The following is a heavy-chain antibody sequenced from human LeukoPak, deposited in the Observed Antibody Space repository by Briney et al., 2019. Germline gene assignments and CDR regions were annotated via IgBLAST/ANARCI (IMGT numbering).Heavy chain of an antibody. CDR1: GFTFSSYV. V-gene: IGHV3-23*01. D-gene: IGHD1-26*01. CDR3: AKEYSGNYYSSDY. J-gene: IGHJ4*02. CDR2: ISGWAGDT. Sequence: GGSLRLSCAASGFTFSSYVMSWVRQAPGKGLEWVSAISGWAGDTYYADSVMGRFTISRDNSKSTLYLQMNSLRAEDTAVYYCAKEYSGNYYSSDYRGQGTLVTVSS.